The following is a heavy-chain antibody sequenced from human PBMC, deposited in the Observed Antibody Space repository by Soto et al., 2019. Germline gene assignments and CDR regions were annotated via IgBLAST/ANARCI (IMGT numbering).Heavy chain of an antibody. Sequence: QVQLQESGPGLVKPSETLSLTSTVSVGPISGGVPSWGWIRQPPGKGLGWMGHIFDSGGTYYNPSLKSRLTISVDTSKNQFSLRLSSVTAADTAVYYCAREIMPLTNDWYFDLWGRGTLVTVSS. V-gene: IGHV4-30-4*01. CDR2: IFDSGGT. D-gene: IGHD2-8*01. CDR1: VGPISGGVPS. CDR3: AREIMPLTNDWYFDL. J-gene: IGHJ2*01.